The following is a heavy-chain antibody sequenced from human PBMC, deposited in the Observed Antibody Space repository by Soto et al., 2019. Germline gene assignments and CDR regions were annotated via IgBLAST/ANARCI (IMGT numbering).Heavy chain of an antibody. CDR1: AFTVSSNY. V-gene: IGHV3-53*01. D-gene: IGHD4-17*01. J-gene: IGHJ3*02. CDR2: IYSGGST. Sequence: PGGSLRLSCAASAFTVSSNYMSWVRQAPGKGLEWVSVIYSGGSTYYADSVKGRFTISRDNSKNTLYLQMNSLRAEDTAVYYCARADYGDPPYAFDIWGQGTMVTVSS. CDR3: ARADYGDPPYAFDI.